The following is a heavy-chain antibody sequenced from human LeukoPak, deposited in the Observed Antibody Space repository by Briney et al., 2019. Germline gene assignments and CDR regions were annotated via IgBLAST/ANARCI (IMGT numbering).Heavy chain of an antibody. V-gene: IGHV4-39*07. D-gene: IGHD3-10*01. CDR1: GRSISSSSYS. CDR2: IYYSGST. J-gene: IGHJ5*02. CDR3: AREGLSVVRGVIPKEAWGWFDP. Sequence: KSSETLSLTCTVSGRSISSSSYSWGWIRQPPGKGLEWIGSIYYSGSTYYNPSLKSRVTISVDTSKNQFSLKLNSVTAADTAVYYCAREGLSVVRGVIPKEAWGWFDPWGQGTLVTVSS.